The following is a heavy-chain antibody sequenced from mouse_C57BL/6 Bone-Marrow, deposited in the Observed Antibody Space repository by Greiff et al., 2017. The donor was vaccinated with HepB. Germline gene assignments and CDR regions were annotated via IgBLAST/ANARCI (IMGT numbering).Heavy chain of an antibody. V-gene: IGHV5-17*01. CDR2: ISSGSSTI. D-gene: IGHD1-1*01. CDR3: ARGGYPTFDY. Sequence: EVHLVESGGGLVKPGGSLKLSCAASGFTFSDYGMHWVRQAPEKGLEWVAYISSGSSTIYYADTVKGRFTISRDNAKNTLFLQMTSLRSEDTAMYYCARGGYPTFDYWGQGTTLTVSS. CDR1: GFTFSDYG. J-gene: IGHJ2*01.